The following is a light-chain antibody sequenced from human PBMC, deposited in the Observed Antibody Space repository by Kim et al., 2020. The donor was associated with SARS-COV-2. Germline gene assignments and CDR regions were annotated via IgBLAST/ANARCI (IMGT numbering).Light chain of an antibody. V-gene: IGLV3-19*01. CDR1: THNVYG. Sequence: TGNITCDSATHNVYGASGYQQKARQAPVFGIYGKNNRPSSLPYRFACCSAGNAASLTITGAQADDEAYCYCNTRDSSGNVVFGGGTQLTVL. CDR2: GKN. J-gene: IGLJ2*01. CDR3: NTRDSSGNVV.